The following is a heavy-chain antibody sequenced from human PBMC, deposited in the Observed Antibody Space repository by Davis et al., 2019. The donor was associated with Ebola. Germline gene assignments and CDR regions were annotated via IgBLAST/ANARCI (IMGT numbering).Heavy chain of an antibody. V-gene: IGHV1-18*01. CDR1: GYTFTSYG. Sequence: ASVKVSCKASGYTFTSYGISWVRQAPGQGLEWMGWISAYNGNTNYAQKFQGRVTITADKSTSTAYMELSSLRSEDTAVYYCASWQGSYEGYYYYGMDVWGQGTTVTISS. J-gene: IGHJ6*02. CDR2: ISAYNGNT. CDR3: ASWQGSYEGYYYYGMDV. D-gene: IGHD1-26*01.